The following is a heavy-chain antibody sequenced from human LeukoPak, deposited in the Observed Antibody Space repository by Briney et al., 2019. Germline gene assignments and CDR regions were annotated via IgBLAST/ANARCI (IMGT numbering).Heavy chain of an antibody. CDR1: EGTFNSYA. CDR2: IIPIFGTT. J-gene: IGHJ4*02. CDR3: ARGRFRYYDTSGYYPPFDS. D-gene: IGHD3-22*01. V-gene: IGHV1-69*01. Sequence: SVKVSCKASEGTFNSYAISWVRQAPGQGLEWMGGIIPIFGTTNSVQNPQGRVTITAGESTSAAYMELRSLRSEDTAMYYCARGRFRYYDTSGYYPPFDSWGQGTLVTVSS.